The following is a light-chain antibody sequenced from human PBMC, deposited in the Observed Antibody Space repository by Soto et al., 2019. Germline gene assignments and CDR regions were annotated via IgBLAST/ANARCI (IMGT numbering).Light chain of an antibody. CDR3: QQYNSYSHT. Sequence: DIQMTQSPSTLSASVGDRVTITCRASQCISSWLAWYQQKPGKAPKLLIYKASSVESGVPSRFSGSGSGTEFTLTISSLQPDDFATYHCQQYNSYSHTFGQGTKLEIK. CDR1: QCISSW. V-gene: IGKV1-5*03. CDR2: KAS. J-gene: IGKJ2*01.